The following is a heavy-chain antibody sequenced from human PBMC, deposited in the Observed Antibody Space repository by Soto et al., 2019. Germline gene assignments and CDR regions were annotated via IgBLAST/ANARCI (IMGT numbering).Heavy chain of an antibody. CDR2: ISGSGGST. CDR1: GFTFSSYA. V-gene: IGHV3-23*01. D-gene: IGHD3-9*01. Sequence: GGSLRLSCAASGFTFSSYAMSWVRQAPGKGLEWVSAISGSGGSTYYADSVKGRFTISRDNSKNTLYLQMNSLRAEDTAVYYCAKDLGLYYDILTSYYTDYWGQGTLVTVSS. CDR3: AKDLGLYYDILTSYYTDY. J-gene: IGHJ4*02.